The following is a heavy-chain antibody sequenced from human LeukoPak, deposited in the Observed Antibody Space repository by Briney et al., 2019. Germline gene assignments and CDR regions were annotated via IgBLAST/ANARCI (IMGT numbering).Heavy chain of an antibody. Sequence: SVKVSCKASGGTFSSYAISWVRQAPGQGLEWMGGIIPIFGTANYAQKFQGRVTITADESTSTAYMELSSLRSEDTAVYYCARGGCTYYYDSSGYFHYWGQGTLVTVSS. V-gene: IGHV1-69*13. CDR1: GGTFSSYA. D-gene: IGHD3-22*01. J-gene: IGHJ4*02. CDR2: IIPIFGTA. CDR3: ARGGCTYYYDSSGYFHY.